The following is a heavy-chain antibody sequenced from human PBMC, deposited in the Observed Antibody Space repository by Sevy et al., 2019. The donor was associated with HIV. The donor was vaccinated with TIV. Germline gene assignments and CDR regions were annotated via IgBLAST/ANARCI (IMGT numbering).Heavy chain of an antibody. CDR2: IRYDGSTK. CDR3: AKGLGMVQGALLSDDI. D-gene: IGHD3-10*01. Sequence: GGSLRLSCAASGFTFRSYGMHWVRQAPGKGLEWVAFIRYDGSTKYYADSVKGRFTISRDNSKNTLYLQMNSLRGDDTSLYYCAKGLGMVQGALLSDDIWGPGTMVTVSS. CDR1: GFTFRSYG. J-gene: IGHJ3*02. V-gene: IGHV3-30*02.